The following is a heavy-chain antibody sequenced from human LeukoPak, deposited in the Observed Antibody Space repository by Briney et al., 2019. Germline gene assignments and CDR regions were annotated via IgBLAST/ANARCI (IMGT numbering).Heavy chain of an antibody. Sequence: SGGSLRLSCAASGFTFSSYAMSWVRQAPGKGLEWVSAISGSGGSTYYADSVEGRFTISRDNSKNTLYLQMNSLRAEDTAVYYCAKVDDSSGYYNSPYYYYGMDVWGQGTTVTVSS. D-gene: IGHD3-22*01. J-gene: IGHJ6*02. V-gene: IGHV3-23*01. CDR1: GFTFSSYA. CDR2: ISGSGGST. CDR3: AKVDDSSGYYNSPYYYYGMDV.